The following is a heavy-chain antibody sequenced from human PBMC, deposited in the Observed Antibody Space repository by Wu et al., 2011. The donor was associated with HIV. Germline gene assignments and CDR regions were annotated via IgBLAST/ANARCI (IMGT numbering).Heavy chain of an antibody. D-gene: IGHD2-8*01. CDR3: ARDPLRTKRAFDY. J-gene: IGHJ3*02. CDR1: AYIFTNYY. CDR2: INPDGGIT. Sequence: QVQLVQSGAEVKKPGASVKVSCKASAYIFTNYYMHWVRQAPGQGLEWMGIINPDGGITSYAQNFQDRVTMTTDTSTSTVYMELNSLRSEDTAVYYCARDPLRTKRAFDYLGPRDNGHVSS. V-gene: IGHV1-46*01.